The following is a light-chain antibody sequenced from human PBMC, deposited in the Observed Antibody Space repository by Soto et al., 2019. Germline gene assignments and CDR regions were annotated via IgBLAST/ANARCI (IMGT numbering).Light chain of an antibody. V-gene: IGKV3-11*01. Sequence: EIVLTQSPATLSLSPGERATLSCRASQSVSSYLAWYQQKPGQAPRLLIYDASNRATGIPARFSGSGSWTDFTLTISSLEPEDFAVYYCQQRSNWPPEYTFGQGTNQEIK. CDR1: QSVSSY. CDR2: DAS. J-gene: IGKJ2*01. CDR3: QQRSNWPPEYT.